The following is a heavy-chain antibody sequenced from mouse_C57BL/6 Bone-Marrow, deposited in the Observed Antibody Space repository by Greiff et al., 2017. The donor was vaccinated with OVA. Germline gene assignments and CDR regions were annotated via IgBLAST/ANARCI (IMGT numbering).Heavy chain of an antibody. CDR2: IYPGDGDT. CDR3: AREGGTGFAY. CDR1: GYAFSSSW. D-gene: IGHD3-3*01. V-gene: IGHV1-82*01. J-gene: IGHJ3*01. Sequence: VKVVESGPELVKPGASVKISCKASGYAFSSSWMNWVKQRPGKGLEWIGRIYPGDGDTNYNGKFKGKATLTADKSSSTAYMQLSSLTSEDSAVYFCAREGGTGFAYWGQGTLVTVSA.